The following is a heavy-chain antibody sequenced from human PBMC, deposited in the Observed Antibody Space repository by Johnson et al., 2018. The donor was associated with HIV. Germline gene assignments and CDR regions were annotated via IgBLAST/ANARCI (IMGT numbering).Heavy chain of an antibody. CDR2: ISSVGIT. CDR1: GFTVSRNY. Sequence: VQLVESGGGLVQPGGSLILSCAASGFTVSRNYMSWVRQAPGKGLEWVSVISSVGITYYADSVTGRFTISRDNSKNTLYLQMNSLRAEDTAVYYCARSLGVVGAIGKGAFDIWGQGTMVTVSS. V-gene: IGHV3-66*02. D-gene: IGHD1-26*01. J-gene: IGHJ3*02. CDR3: ARSLGVVGAIGKGAFDI.